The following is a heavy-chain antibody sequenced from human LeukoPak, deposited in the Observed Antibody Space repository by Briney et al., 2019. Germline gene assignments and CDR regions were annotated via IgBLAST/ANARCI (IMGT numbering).Heavy chain of an antibody. V-gene: IGHV3-30*18. D-gene: IGHD5-18*01. CDR3: AKGSGYSYGYPNWFDP. Sequence: AGGSLRLSCAASGFTFSSYGMHWVRQAPGKGLEWVAVISYDGSNKYYADSVKGRFTISRDNSKNTLYLQMNSLRAEDTAVYYCAKGSGYSYGYPNWFDPWGQGTLVTVSS. CDR2: ISYDGSNK. CDR1: GFTFSSYG. J-gene: IGHJ5*02.